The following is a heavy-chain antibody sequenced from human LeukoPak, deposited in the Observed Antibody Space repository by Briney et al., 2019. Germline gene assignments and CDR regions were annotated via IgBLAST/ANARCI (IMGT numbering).Heavy chain of an antibody. CDR3: ARDRSRMDV. CDR1: GFTFSTYG. CDR2: MWSDGITK. J-gene: IGHJ6*02. Sequence: GGSPRLSCAASGFTFSTYGMHWVRQAPGKGLEWVAVMWSDGITKYFGDSVKGRFTISRDNSKNTLYLQMNSLTADDTGVYYCARDRSRMDVWGQGTTVTVSS. V-gene: IGHV3-33*01. D-gene: IGHD1-26*01.